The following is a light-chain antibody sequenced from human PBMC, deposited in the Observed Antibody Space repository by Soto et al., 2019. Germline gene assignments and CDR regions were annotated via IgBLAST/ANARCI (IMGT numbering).Light chain of an antibody. CDR3: QHYAGGSSIT. Sequence: EIVMTQSPGTLSLSPGERATLSCRASQSVSSRLAWYQQKPGQAPRLLISGASSRATGIPDRFSGSGFGTDFTLTIIRLEPEDFALYYGQHYAGGSSITFGQGTQLEIK. CDR1: QSVSSR. J-gene: IGKJ5*01. CDR2: GAS. V-gene: IGKV3-20*01.